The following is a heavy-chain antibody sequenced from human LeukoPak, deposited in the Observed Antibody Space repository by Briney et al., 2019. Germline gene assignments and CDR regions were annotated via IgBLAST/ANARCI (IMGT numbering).Heavy chain of an antibody. CDR2: IQHGGTA. J-gene: IGHJ4*02. V-gene: IGHV4-34*01. D-gene: IGHD2-21*01. Sequence: SETLSLTCAVYGGSFSDYYWNWIRQPPGKGLEWIGEIQHGGTATYNPSLKSRVTMSVHTSKNQFSRRLSSMTAADTAVYYCARLSYRDRRGFDYGDQGALVTVSS. CDR3: ARLSYRDRRGFDY. CDR1: GGSFSDYY.